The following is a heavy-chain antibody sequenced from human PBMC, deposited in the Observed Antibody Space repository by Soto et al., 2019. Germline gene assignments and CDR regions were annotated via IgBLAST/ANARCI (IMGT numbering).Heavy chain of an antibody. D-gene: IGHD4-4*01. V-gene: IGHV3-7*03. CDR2: IKHDGSVQ. J-gene: IGHJ4*02. CDR3: ARAPYSNAWYRFDL. Sequence: QLVESGGGLVQPGGSLRLSCEASGFTFSGYWMSWVRQAPGKGLEWVADIKHDGSVQYYVDSVKGRFTISRDNAKKLLYLQMNGLRAEDTALYYCARAPYSNAWYRFDLWDQGTLVTVSS. CDR1: GFTFSGYW.